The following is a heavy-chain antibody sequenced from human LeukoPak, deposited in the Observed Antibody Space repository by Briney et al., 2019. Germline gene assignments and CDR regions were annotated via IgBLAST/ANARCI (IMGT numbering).Heavy chain of an antibody. V-gene: IGHV4-59*12. J-gene: IGHJ4*02. D-gene: IGHD4-17*01. Sequence: PSETLSLTCTVSGDSISSYYWSWIRQPPGKGLEWIGYIYYSGSTNYNPSLKSRVTISVDTSKNQFSLKLSSVTAADTAVYHCCRDYVGFDYWGQGTLVTVSS. CDR1: GDSISSYY. CDR3: CRDYVGFDY. CDR2: IYYSGST.